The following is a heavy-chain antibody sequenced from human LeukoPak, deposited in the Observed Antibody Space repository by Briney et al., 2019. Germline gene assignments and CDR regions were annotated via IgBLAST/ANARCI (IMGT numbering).Heavy chain of an antibody. V-gene: IGHV3-74*01. CDR3: ASSPVITRD. CDR1: GFIFSEYW. Sequence: PGGSLRLSCVASGFIFSEYWMQWVRQAPGKGLEWVSRINSDGSRITYADSVKGRFTISRDNAKNTLYLEMNSLRVEDTAVYYCASSPVITRDWGQGTLVTVSS. J-gene: IGHJ4*02. CDR2: INSDGSRI. D-gene: IGHD3-22*01.